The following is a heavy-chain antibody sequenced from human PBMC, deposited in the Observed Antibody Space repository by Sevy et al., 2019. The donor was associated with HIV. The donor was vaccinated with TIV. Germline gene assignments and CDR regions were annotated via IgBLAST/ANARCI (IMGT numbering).Heavy chain of an antibody. J-gene: IGHJ6*02. Sequence: GGSLRLSCAASGFTFSYYTMNWVRQAPEKGLEWVSYVSSGSSYIAYTDSVKGRFTISRDNAKNSLYLKMNSLRPEDTAMYFCARDRDYYGSGTFDAWGQGTTVTVSS. V-gene: IGHV3-21*06. CDR1: GFTFSYYT. CDR2: VSSGSSYI. CDR3: ARDRDYYGSGTFDA. D-gene: IGHD3-10*01.